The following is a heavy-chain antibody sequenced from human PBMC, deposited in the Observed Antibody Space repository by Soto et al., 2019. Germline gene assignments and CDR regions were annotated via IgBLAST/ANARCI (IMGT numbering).Heavy chain of an antibody. CDR1: GFTFSSSW. D-gene: IGHD3-10*01. Sequence: GSLRLSCAASGFTFSSSWMHWVRQAPGKGLVWVSRVSGDGSSTNYADSVKGRFTISRDNAKNTLYLQMNSLRAEDTALYYCAKDKSAITMVRGATFDYWGQGTLVTVSS. CDR2: VSGDGSST. J-gene: IGHJ4*02. V-gene: IGHV3-74*01. CDR3: AKDKSAITMVRGATFDY.